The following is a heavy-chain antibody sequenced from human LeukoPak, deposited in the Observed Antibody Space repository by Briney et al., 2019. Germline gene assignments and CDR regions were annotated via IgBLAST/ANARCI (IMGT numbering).Heavy chain of an antibody. CDR1: GGSISSSSYY. Sequence: SETLSLTCTVSGGSISSSSYYWGWIRQPPGKGLEWIGSIYYSGSTNYNPSLKGRVTISVDTSKNQFSLKLSSVTAADTAVYYCARDLSDSSGSRIDYWGQGTLVTVSS. CDR2: IYYSGST. D-gene: IGHD3-22*01. J-gene: IGHJ4*02. V-gene: IGHV4-39*07. CDR3: ARDLSDSSGSRIDY.